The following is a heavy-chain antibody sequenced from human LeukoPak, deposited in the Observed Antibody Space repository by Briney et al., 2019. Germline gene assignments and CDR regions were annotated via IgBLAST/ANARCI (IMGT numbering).Heavy chain of an antibody. CDR2: IYTSGST. CDR1: GGSFSGYY. D-gene: IGHD1-1*01. J-gene: IGHJ4*02. CDR3: ARDRGTWNDDGFDY. V-gene: IGHV4-4*07. Sequence: PSKTLSLTCAVYGGSFSGYYWSWIRQPAGKGLEWIGRIYTSGSTNYNPSLKSRVTMSVDTSKNQFSLKLSSVTAADTAVYYCARDRGTWNDDGFDYWGQGTLVTVSS.